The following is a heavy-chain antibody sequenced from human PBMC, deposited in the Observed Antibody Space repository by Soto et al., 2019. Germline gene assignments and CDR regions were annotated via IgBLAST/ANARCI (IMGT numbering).Heavy chain of an antibody. CDR2: ISGSGGST. V-gene: IGHV3-23*01. Sequence: GGSLRLSCAASGFTFSSYAMSWVRQAPGKGLEWVSAISGSGGSTYYADSVKGRFTISRDNSKNTLYLQMNSLRAEDTAVYYCAKNSGTRRYYYYGMDVWGQGTTVTVSS. D-gene: IGHD3-10*01. CDR1: GFTFSSYA. CDR3: AKNSGTRRYYYYGMDV. J-gene: IGHJ6*02.